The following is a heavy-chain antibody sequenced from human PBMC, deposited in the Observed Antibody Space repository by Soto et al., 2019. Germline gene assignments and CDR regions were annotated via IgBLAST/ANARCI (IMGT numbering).Heavy chain of an antibody. CDR2: IIPIFGTA. J-gene: IGHJ4*02. V-gene: IGHV1-69*06. CDR1: GGTFSSYA. CDR3: AREGLRFLEWYLYYFDY. Sequence: QVQLVQSGAEVKKPGSSVKVSCKASGGTFSSYAISWVRQAPGQGLEWMGGIIPIFGTANYAQKFQGRVTITADKSTSTAYMELNSLRSEDTAVYYCAREGLRFLEWYLYYFDYWGQGTLVTVSS. D-gene: IGHD3-3*01.